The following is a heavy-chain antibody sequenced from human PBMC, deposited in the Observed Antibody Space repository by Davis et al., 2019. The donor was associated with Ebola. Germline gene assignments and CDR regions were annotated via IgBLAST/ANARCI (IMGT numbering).Heavy chain of an antibody. J-gene: IGHJ4*02. CDR3: ARGGGAYSDLDY. CDR1: GYTFTSYY. CDR2: MNPNSGNT. D-gene: IGHD2-21*01. Sequence: AASVKVSCNASGYTFTSYYMHWVRQATGQGLEWMGWMNPNSGNTGYAQKFQGRVTMTRENSMSTAYMELRSLRSEDTAVYFCARGGGAYSDLDYWGQGTLVTVSS. V-gene: IGHV1-8*02.